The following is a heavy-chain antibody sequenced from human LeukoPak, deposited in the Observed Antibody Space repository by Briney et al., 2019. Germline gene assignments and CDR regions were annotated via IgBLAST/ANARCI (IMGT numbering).Heavy chain of an antibody. V-gene: IGHV3-72*01. CDR3: AGAQRGGNTYGYLDS. J-gene: IGHJ4*02. Sequence: PGGSLRLSCTASGFSFSDHYMDWVRQAPGRGLEWVGRTSNKANSYTTEYAASVRGRFTISRDDSKNSLYLEMNSLKTEDTAVYFCAGAQRGGNTYGYLDSWGQGTLVTVSS. CDR1: GFSFSDHY. CDR2: TSNKANSYTT. D-gene: IGHD5-18*01.